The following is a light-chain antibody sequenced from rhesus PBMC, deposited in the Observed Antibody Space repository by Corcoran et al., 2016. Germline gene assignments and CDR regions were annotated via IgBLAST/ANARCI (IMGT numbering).Light chain of an antibody. CDR2: DAS. J-gene: IGKJ3*01. CDR1: QAISSY. V-gene: IGKV1-28*03. Sequence: DIQMTQSPSSLSASVGDTVTITCRASQAISSYLNWFQQKPGKAPKLRIYDASSLQSGVPSRFSGNGSGTDFTLTISSLQPEDFSAYYCLQHNSYPFTFGPGTKLDIK. CDR3: LQHNSYPFT.